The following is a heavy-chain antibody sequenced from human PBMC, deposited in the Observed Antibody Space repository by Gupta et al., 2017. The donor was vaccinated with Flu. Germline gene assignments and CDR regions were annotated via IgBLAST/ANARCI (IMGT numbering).Heavy chain of an antibody. CDR3: ARPLSRTDWYFDL. J-gene: IGHJ2*01. V-gene: IGHV3-74*01. CDR2: T. Sequence: THYADSVKGRFTISRDNAKNTLYLQMNSLRAEDTAVYSCARPLSRTDWYFDLWGRGTLVTVSS.